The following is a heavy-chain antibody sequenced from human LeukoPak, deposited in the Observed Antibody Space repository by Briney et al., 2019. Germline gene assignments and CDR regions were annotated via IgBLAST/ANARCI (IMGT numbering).Heavy chain of an antibody. J-gene: IGHJ4*02. CDR2: FDPEDGET. CDR1: GYTLTELS. D-gene: IGHD6-19*01. CDR3: ATKGKKAVAGPTLDY. Sequence: VASVKVSCKVSGYTLTELSMHWVRQAPGKGLEWMGGFDPEDGETIYAQKFQGRVTMTEDTSTDTAYMELSSLRSEDTAVYYCATKGKKAVAGPTLDYWGQGTLVTVSS. V-gene: IGHV1-24*01.